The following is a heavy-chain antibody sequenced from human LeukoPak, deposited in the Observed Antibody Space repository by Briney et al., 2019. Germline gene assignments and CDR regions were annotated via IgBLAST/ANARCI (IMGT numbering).Heavy chain of an antibody. CDR1: GFTFTTYE. Sequence: GGSLRLSCAASGFTFTTYEMNWVRHPPGKGLEWVSYITRSGGTIYYADSVKGRFTISRDNAKNSLYLQMNSLRAEDTAVYYCARDDSAWYAYWGPGTLVTVSS. CDR3: ARDDSAWYAY. J-gene: IGHJ4*02. V-gene: IGHV3-48*03. CDR2: ITRSGGTI. D-gene: IGHD6-19*01.